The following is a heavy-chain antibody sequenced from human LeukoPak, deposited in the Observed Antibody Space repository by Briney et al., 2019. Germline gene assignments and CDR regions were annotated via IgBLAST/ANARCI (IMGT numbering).Heavy chain of an antibody. CDR1: GFTFSSYW. D-gene: IGHD5-24*01. V-gene: IGHV3-7*01. J-gene: IGHJ4*02. CDR3: ARDKRRDGYNFSNY. Sequence: AGGSLRLSCAASGFTFSSYWMSWVRQAPGKGLEWVANIKQDGSEKYYVDSVKGRFTISRDNAKNSLYLPMNSLRAEDTAVYYCARDKRRDGYNFSNYWGQGTLVTVSS. CDR2: IKQDGSEK.